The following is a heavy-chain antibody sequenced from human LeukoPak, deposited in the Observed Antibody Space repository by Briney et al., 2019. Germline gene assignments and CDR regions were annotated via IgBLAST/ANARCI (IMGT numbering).Heavy chain of an antibody. V-gene: IGHV1-2*02. CDR2: MSPTSGDT. CDR3: ARDLGIRGVASPFDH. D-gene: IGHD3-10*01. CDR1: GYTFTDYY. Sequence: GASVSVSCESSGYTFTDYYMHWVRQAPGQGLECMGWMSPTSGDTEYGQKFQGRVTMTRDTSIGTAYMEVSRLTSDDTAVYYCARDLGIRGVASPFDHWGQGTLVTVPS. J-gene: IGHJ4*02.